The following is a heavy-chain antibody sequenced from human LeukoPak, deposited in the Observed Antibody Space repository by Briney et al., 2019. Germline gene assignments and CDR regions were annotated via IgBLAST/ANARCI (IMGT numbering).Heavy chain of an antibody. Sequence: ASVTVSCTASGYTSTSYYMHWVRQAPGQGLEWMGIINPSGGSTSYAQKFQGRVTMTRDTSTSTVYMELSSLRSEDTAVYYCATTRFLEWSRTGYYYGMDVWGQGTTVTVSS. CDR1: GYTSTSYY. CDR2: INPSGGST. CDR3: ATTRFLEWSRTGYYYGMDV. J-gene: IGHJ6*02. V-gene: IGHV1-46*01. D-gene: IGHD3-3*01.